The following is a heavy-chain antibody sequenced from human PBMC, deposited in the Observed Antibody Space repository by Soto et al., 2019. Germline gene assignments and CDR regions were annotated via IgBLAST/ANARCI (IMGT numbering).Heavy chain of an antibody. CDR3: ARGGRMVRGVPTYYFDD. D-gene: IGHD3-10*01. J-gene: IGHJ4*02. Sequence: GASVKVSCKASGYTFTGYYMHWVRQAPGQGLEWMGWINPNSGGTNYAQKFQGWVTMTRDTSISTAYMELSRLRSDDTAVYYCARGGRMVRGVPTYYFDDWGQGTLVTVSS. CDR1: GYTFTGYY. V-gene: IGHV1-2*04. CDR2: INPNSGGT.